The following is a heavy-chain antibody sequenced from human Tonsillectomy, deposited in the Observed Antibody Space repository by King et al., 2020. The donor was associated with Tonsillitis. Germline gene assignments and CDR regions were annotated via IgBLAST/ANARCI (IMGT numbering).Heavy chain of an antibody. J-gene: IGHJ2*01. CDR1: GGSISSGGYF. V-gene: IGHV4-31*01. D-gene: IGHD3-10*01. CDR3: ARVARGAGWYFDL. Sequence: VPLQESGPGLVKPSQTLSLTCTVSGGSISSGGYFWSWIRQHPGKGLEWIGYIYNSGSTYYNPPLQSLLTISLDMSKNQFSLKLTSVTAADTAVYYCARVARGAGWYFDLWGRGTLVSVSS. CDR2: IYNSGST.